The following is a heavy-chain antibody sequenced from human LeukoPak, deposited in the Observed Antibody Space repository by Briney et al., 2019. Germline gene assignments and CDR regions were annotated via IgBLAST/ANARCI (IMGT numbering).Heavy chain of an antibody. V-gene: IGHV1-2*02. Sequence: ASVKVSCKASGYTFTGYYMHWVRQAPGQGLEWMGWINPNSGGTNYAQKFQGRVTMTRDTSISTAYMELSSLRSEDTAVYYCARSRDYGDYAEAAFDIWGQGTMVTVSS. J-gene: IGHJ3*02. D-gene: IGHD4-17*01. CDR1: GYTFTGYY. CDR3: ARSRDYGDYAEAAFDI. CDR2: INPNSGGT.